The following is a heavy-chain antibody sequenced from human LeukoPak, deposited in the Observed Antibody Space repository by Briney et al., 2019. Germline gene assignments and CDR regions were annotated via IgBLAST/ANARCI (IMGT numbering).Heavy chain of an antibody. J-gene: IGHJ4*02. Sequence: SETLSLTCTVSGGSISSYYWSWIRQPPGKGLEWIGYIYYTGSTSYNPSLTSRVTISVDTSKNQFSLKLNSVTAADTAVYYCARHNDPWFGELGGHFDSWGQGTLVTVSS. CDR3: ARHNDPWFGELGGHFDS. CDR1: GGSISSYY. CDR2: IYYTGST. D-gene: IGHD3-10*01. V-gene: IGHV4-59*08.